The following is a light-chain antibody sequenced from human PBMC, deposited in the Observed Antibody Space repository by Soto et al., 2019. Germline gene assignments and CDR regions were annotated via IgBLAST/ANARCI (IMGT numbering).Light chain of an antibody. V-gene: IGLV2-8*01. CDR2: EVS. CDR3: SSYAGSNNFVV. Sequence: QSALTQPPSASGSPGQSVTISCTGTSSDVGGYNYVSWHQQHPSKAPKLMIYEVSKRPSGVPDRFSGSKSGNTASLTVSGLQAEDEADYYCSSYAGSNNFVVFGGGTKLTVL. CDR1: SSDVGGYNY. J-gene: IGLJ2*01.